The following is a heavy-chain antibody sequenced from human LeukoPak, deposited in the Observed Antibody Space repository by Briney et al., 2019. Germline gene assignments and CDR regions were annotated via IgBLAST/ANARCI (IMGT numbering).Heavy chain of an antibody. CDR1: GFTFSSYS. Sequence: GGSLRLSCAASGFTFSSYSMNWVRQAPGKGLEWVSSISSSSSYIYYADSVKGRFTISRDNAKNSLYLQMNSLRAEDTAVYYCARDDYVDTAMVTDYWGQGTLVTVSS. D-gene: IGHD5-18*01. CDR2: ISSSSSYI. CDR3: ARDDYVDTAMVTDY. V-gene: IGHV3-21*01. J-gene: IGHJ4*02.